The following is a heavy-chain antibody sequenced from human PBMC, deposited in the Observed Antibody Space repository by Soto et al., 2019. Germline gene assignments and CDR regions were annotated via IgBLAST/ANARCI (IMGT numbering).Heavy chain of an antibody. J-gene: IGHJ3*02. V-gene: IGHV3-48*03. D-gene: IGHD3-22*01. CDR3: ARDNNYYDSIGYSLGAWDX. CDR2: ISSSGSTI. Sequence: PGGSLRLSCAASGFTFCSYEMNWVRQAPGTGLEWVSDISSSGSTIFYAESVKGRFTISRDNAKHSLYLQMNSLRAEDTAVYYCARDNNYYDSIGYSLGAWDXLCRGTVGNVS. CDR1: GFTFCSYE.